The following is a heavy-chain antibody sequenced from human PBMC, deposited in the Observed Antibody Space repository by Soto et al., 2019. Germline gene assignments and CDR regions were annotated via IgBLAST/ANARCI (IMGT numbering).Heavy chain of an antibody. Sequence: SETLSLTCTASGGSISNYYWSWIRQSAEKRLEWIGRVSSTGSSYYNPPLKSRVTISVDTSKNQVSLNLTSVTAADTAVYYCARGVPAAGTDWFDPWGQGTLVTVSS. D-gene: IGHD6-13*01. CDR1: GGSISNYY. J-gene: IGHJ5*02. V-gene: IGHV4-4*07. CDR3: ARGVPAAGTDWFDP. CDR2: VSSTGSS.